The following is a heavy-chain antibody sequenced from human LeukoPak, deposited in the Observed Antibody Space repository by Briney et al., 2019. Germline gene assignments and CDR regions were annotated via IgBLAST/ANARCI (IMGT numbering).Heavy chain of an antibody. CDR2: IKEDGSAQ. CDR3: AKDGDGYHN. D-gene: IGHD3-9*01. J-gene: IGHJ4*02. CDR1: GFTFSRDW. Sequence: GGSMRLSCVASGFTFSRDWMSWVRQAPGKGLEWVANIKEDGSAQYYADSVKGRFTISRDNTKNSLYLQMNSLTAEDTAMYYCAKDGDGYHNWGQGALVTVSS. V-gene: IGHV3-7*01.